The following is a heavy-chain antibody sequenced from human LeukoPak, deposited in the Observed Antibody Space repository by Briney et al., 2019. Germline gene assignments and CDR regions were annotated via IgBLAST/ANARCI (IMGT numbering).Heavy chain of an antibody. CDR2: ISYIGST. J-gene: IGHJ3*02. CDR1: ADSFSSHY. CDR3: ARETTVVTPGRSDVFDI. D-gene: IGHD4-23*01. V-gene: IGHV4-59*11. Sequence: SETLSLTCAVSADSFSSHYWTWIRQPPGKGLEWIGYISYIGSTNYNPSLKSRVTISVDTSKNQFSLKLGFVTAADTAVYYCARETTVVTPGRSDVFDIWGQGTMVTVSS.